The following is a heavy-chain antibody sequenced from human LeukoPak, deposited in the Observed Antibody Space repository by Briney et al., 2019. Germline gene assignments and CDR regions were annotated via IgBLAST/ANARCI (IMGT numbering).Heavy chain of an antibody. D-gene: IGHD2-2*01. Sequence: SVKVSCKASGGTFSSYTISWVRQAPGQGLEWMGRIIPILGIANYAQKFQGRVTITADKSTSTAYMELSSLRSEDTAVYYCAAYCSSTSCYGGLDYWGQETLVTVSS. J-gene: IGHJ4*02. CDR2: IIPILGIA. CDR1: GGTFSSYT. CDR3: AAYCSSTSCYGGLDY. V-gene: IGHV1-69*02.